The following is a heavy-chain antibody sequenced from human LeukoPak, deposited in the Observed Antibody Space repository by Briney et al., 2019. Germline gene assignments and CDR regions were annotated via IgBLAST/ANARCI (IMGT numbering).Heavy chain of an antibody. CDR2: ISAYNGNT. V-gene: IGHV1-18*01. CDR1: GYTFTSYG. Sequence: ASVKVSCKASGYTFTSYGISWVRQAPGQGLEWMGWISAYNGNTNYAQKLQGRVTMTTDTSTGTAHMELRSLRSDDTAVYYCARVSDSGSYYYFDYWGQGTLVTVSS. D-gene: IGHD1-26*01. CDR3: ARVSDSGSYYYFDY. J-gene: IGHJ4*02.